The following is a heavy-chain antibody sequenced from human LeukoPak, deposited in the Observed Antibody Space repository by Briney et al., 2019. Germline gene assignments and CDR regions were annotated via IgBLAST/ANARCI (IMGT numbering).Heavy chain of an antibody. D-gene: IGHD4-17*01. V-gene: IGHV3-48*02. J-gene: IGHJ3*02. Sequence: HPGGSLRLSCAASGFTFSSYIMNWVRQAPGKGLEWVSHISSSSSTIYYADSVKGRFTISRDNAKNSLYLQMNSLRDEDTAVYYCARGTVIRFRAFDIWGQGTMVTVSS. CDR3: ARGTVIRFRAFDI. CDR2: ISSSSSTI. CDR1: GFTFSSYI.